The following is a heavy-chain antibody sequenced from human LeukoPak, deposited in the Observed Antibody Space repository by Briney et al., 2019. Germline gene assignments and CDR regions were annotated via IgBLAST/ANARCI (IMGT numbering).Heavy chain of an antibody. V-gene: IGHV4-39*07. CDR3: ARTRNYYDSTGYNWFDP. CDR2: MYYSGST. CDR1: GGSISSSSYY. Sequence: SETLSLTCTVSGGSISSSSYYWGWIRQPPGKGLEWIGSMYYSGSTYYNPSLKSRVTISVDTSKNQFSLNLSSVTAADTAVYYCARTRNYYDSTGYNWFDPWGQGTLVTVSS. J-gene: IGHJ5*02. D-gene: IGHD3-22*01.